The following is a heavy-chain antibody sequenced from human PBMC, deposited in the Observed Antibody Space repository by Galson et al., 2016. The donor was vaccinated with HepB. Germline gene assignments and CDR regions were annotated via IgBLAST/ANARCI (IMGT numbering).Heavy chain of an antibody. Sequence: SLRLSCAASGFTFTSCAMSWVRQAPGKGLEWVAAIGTTGDTYCSGSVKGRFTISRDNAKNSLYLQMTSLRAEDTAVYYCAREVPYTYTRGWAYDYWGQGTLVTVSS. V-gene: IGHV3-13*01. J-gene: IGHJ4*02. CDR3: AREVPYTYTRGWAYDY. CDR1: GFTFTSCA. CDR2: IGTTGDT. D-gene: IGHD3-16*01.